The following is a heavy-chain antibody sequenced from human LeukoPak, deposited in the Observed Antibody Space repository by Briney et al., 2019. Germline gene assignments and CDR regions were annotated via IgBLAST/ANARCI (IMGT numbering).Heavy chain of an antibody. J-gene: IGHJ4*02. Sequence: SETLSLTCTVSGDSISSDAFYCSWVRQHPGKGLEWIGYIYYSGSTSYNPSLKSRPTISVDTSKNQFSLKLRSVTAADTAVYYCARGVSVYYDSSGYYYFDYWGQGTLVTVSS. CDR1: GDSISSDAFY. V-gene: IGHV4-31*03. CDR2: IYYSGST. D-gene: IGHD3-22*01. CDR3: ARGVSVYYDSSGYYYFDY.